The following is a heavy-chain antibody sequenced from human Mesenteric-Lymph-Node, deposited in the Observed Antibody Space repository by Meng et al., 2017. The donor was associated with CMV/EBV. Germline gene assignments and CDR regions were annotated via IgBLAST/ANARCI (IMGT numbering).Heavy chain of an antibody. CDR2: ISSSGSTI. Sequence: GESLKISCAASGFSFSTYWMSWVRQAPGKGLEWVSYISSSGSTIYYADSVKGRFTISRDNAKNSLYLQMNSLRAEDTAVYYCAIFEYSRDYWGQGTLVTVSS. CDR3: AIFEYSRDY. J-gene: IGHJ4*02. D-gene: IGHD4-11*01. CDR1: GFSFSTYW. V-gene: IGHV3-48*04.